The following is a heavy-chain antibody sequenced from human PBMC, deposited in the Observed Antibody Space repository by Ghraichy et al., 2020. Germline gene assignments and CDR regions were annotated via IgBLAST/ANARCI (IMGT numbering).Heavy chain of an antibody. CDR1: GFTFSSYD. CDR2: IGTAGDT. D-gene: IGHD6-13*01. Sequence: GGSLRLSCAASGFTFSSYDMHWVRQATGKGLEWVSAIGTAGDTYYPGSVKGRFTISRENAKNSLYLQMNSLRAGDTAVYYCARVRWYSSSWYYFDYWGQGTLVTVSS. J-gene: IGHJ4*02. V-gene: IGHV3-13*04. CDR3: ARVRWYSSSWYYFDY.